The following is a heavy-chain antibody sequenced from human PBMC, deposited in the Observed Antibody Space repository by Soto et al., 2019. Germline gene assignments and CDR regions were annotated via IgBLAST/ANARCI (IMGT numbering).Heavy chain of an antibody. Sequence: GESLKISCKGSGYSFTSYCISWVRQMPGKGLEWMGRIDPSDSYTNYSPSFQGHVTISADKSISTAYLQWSSLKASDTAMYYCARLSEAVAGTGWFDPWGQGTLVTVSS. CDR2: IDPSDSYT. CDR1: GYSFTSYC. D-gene: IGHD6-19*01. CDR3: ARLSEAVAGTGWFDP. V-gene: IGHV5-10-1*01. J-gene: IGHJ5*02.